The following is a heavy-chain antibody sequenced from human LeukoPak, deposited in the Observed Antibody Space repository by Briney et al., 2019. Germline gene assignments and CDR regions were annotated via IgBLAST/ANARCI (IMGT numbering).Heavy chain of an antibody. CDR3: ARGASYMVRGVRVDY. V-gene: IGHV3-23*01. Sequence: GGSLRLSCAGSGFTFNTYAMSRVRQAPGKGLEWVSAISDNGVKTYYTDSVKGRFTISRDNSKNTLYLQMNSLRAEDTAVYYCARGASYMVRGVRVDYWGQGTLVTLSS. D-gene: IGHD3-10*01. CDR1: GFTFNTYA. CDR2: ISDNGVKT. J-gene: IGHJ4*02.